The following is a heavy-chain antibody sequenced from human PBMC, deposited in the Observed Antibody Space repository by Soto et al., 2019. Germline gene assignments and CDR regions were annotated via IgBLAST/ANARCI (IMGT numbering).Heavy chain of an antibody. CDR3: ARDNDSSSSYYYYGMDV. CDR2: ISPIFGTA. J-gene: IGHJ6*01. D-gene: IGHD6-6*01. V-gene: IGHV1-69*01. CDR1: GGTFSSYA. Sequence: QVQLVQSGAEVKKPGSSVKVSCKASGGTFSSYAISWVRQAPGQGLEWMGGISPIFGTANYAQKFQGRVTITADESTSTAYMELSSLRSEDTAVYYCARDNDSSSSYYYYGMDVCGQGTTVTFSS.